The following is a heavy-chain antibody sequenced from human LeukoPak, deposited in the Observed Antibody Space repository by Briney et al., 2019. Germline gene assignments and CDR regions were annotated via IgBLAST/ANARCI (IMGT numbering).Heavy chain of an antibody. J-gene: IGHJ3*02. CDR2: ISSSSSYI. Sequence: PGGSLRLSCAASGFTFSSYSMNWVRQAPGKGLEWVSSISSSSSYIYYADSVKGRFTISRDNAKNSLYLQMNSLRAEDTAVYYCARVVAYYYGSGSYYDAFDIWGQGTMVTVPS. V-gene: IGHV3-21*01. CDR3: ARVVAYYYGSGSYYDAFDI. CDR1: GFTFSSYS. D-gene: IGHD3-10*01.